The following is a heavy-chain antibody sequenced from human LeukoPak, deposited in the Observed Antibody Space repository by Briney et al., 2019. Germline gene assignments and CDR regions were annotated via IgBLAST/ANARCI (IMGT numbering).Heavy chain of an antibody. CDR1: GFTFSRYA. D-gene: IGHD3-10*01. Sequence: RPGGSLRLSCSASGFTFSRYAMHWVRQAPGKGLEYVSAISSNGGSSYYADSVKGRFTISRDNSRNTLHLQMSSLRVEDTAVYYCVKDSSSGSYFDYWGQGTLDTVSS. CDR2: ISSNGGSS. V-gene: IGHV3-64D*06. CDR3: VKDSSSGSYFDY. J-gene: IGHJ4*02.